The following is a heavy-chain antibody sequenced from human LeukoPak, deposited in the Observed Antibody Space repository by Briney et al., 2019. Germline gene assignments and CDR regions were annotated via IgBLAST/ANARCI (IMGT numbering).Heavy chain of an antibody. CDR2: IYYSGST. D-gene: IGHD3-3*01. J-gene: IGHJ4*02. V-gene: IGHV4-59*12. CDR1: GGSISSYY. CDR3: ARSLWNHFDY. Sequence: PSETLSLTCTVSGGSISSYYWSWIRQPPGKGLEWIGYIYYSGSTDSNPSLKSRVTISVDTSKNQFSLKLNPVTPEDTAVYFCARSLWNHFDYWGQGTLVTVSS.